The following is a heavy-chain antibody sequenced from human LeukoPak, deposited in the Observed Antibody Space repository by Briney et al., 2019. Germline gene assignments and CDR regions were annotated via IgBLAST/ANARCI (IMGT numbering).Heavy chain of an antibody. D-gene: IGHD6-19*01. CDR1: GGSISSSNW. Sequence: SGTLSLTCAVSGGSISSSNWWSWVRQPPGKGLEWIGEIYHSGSTNYNPSLKSRVTISVDKSKNQFSLKLSSVTAADTAVYYCARADSSGWYGSAFDIWGQGTMVTVSS. CDR3: ARADSSGWYGSAFDI. CDR2: IYHSGST. J-gene: IGHJ3*02. V-gene: IGHV4-4*02.